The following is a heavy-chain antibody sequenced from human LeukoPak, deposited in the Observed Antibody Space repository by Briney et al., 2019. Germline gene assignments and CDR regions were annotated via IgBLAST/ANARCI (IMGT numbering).Heavy chain of an antibody. CDR2: IGGGGDT. J-gene: IGHJ6*02. CDR1: GFTFSNYD. V-gene: IGHV3-13*01. CDR3: AREISGAAGGHYYYGVDV. D-gene: IGHD6-13*01. Sequence: GGSLRLSCAASGFTFSNYDSHWVRQVTGKGLEWVSAIGGGGDTYYSASVEGRFTISREDGKNSLFLQMNSLRDGDTAVYYCAREISGAAGGHYYYGVDVWGQGTTVIVSS.